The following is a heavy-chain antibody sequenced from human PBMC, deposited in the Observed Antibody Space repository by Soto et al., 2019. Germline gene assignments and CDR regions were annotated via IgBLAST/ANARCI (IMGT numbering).Heavy chain of an antibody. CDR1: SGSISSSNW. D-gene: IGHD5-12*01. CDR2: IYHCGST. J-gene: IGHJ5*02. Sequence: SETLYLTCAVSSGSISSSNWWSWVRQPPGKGLEWIGEIYHCGSTNYNPSLKSRVTISVDKSKNQFSLKLSSVTAAVTAVYYCARDGNIGPLGYSGYDLPEAHLLDPWGQGTLVTGSS. CDR3: ARDGNIGPLGYSGYDLPEAHLLDP. V-gene: IGHV4-4*02.